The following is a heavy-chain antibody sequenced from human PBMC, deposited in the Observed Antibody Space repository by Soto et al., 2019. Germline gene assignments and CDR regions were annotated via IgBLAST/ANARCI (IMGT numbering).Heavy chain of an antibody. Sequence: ASVKVSCKASGYTFTSYAMHWVRQAPGQRLEWMGWINAGNGNTKYSQKFQGRVTITRDTSASTAYMELSSLRSEDTAVYYCARDHAVGMVYAPTRGEYSYFDYWGQGTLVTVSS. CDR1: GYTFTSYA. V-gene: IGHV1-3*01. CDR3: ARDHAVGMVYAPTRGEYSYFDY. D-gene: IGHD2-8*01. J-gene: IGHJ4*02. CDR2: INAGNGNT.